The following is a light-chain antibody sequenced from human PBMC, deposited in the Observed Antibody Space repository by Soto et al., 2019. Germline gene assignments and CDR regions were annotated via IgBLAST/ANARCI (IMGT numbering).Light chain of an antibody. V-gene: IGKV3-15*01. CDR1: QSVSSN. CDR2: GAS. CDR3: QQYSNWPPLT. J-gene: IGKJ4*01. Sequence: EIVMTQSPATLSVSPGERATLSCRASQSVSSNLAWYQQKPGQAPWLLIYGASTRATGIPARLSGSGSGTEFTLSISRLQSEDFAVYYCQQYSNWPPLTFGGGTKVEIK.